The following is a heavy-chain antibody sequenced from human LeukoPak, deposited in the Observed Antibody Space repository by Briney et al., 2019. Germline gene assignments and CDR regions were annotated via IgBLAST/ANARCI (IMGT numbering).Heavy chain of an antibody. J-gene: IGHJ4*02. CDR2: INPNSGGT. CDR3: ARGPDYSRLDY. Sequence: ASVKVSCKASGYTFTGYYMHWVRQAPGQGLEWMGWINPNSGGTIFAQKFQGRVTMTRHTSINTAYMELRSLTSDDTAIYYCARGPDYSRLDYWGQGTLVTVSS. CDR1: GYTFTGYY. D-gene: IGHD4-11*01. V-gene: IGHV1-2*02.